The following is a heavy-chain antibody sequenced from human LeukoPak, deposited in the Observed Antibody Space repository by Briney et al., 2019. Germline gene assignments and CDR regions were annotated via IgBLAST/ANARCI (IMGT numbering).Heavy chain of an antibody. V-gene: IGHV3-23*01. Sequence: GGSLRLSCAASGFTFSSYAMSWVRQAPGKGLKWVSAISGSGGSTYYADSVKGRFTISRDNSKNTLFLQMNSLRGEDTAMSYCARVQGGGYRTADYWGQGTLVTVSS. CDR3: ARVQGGGYRTADY. J-gene: IGHJ4*02. CDR1: GFTFSSYA. CDR2: ISGSGGST. D-gene: IGHD1-14*01.